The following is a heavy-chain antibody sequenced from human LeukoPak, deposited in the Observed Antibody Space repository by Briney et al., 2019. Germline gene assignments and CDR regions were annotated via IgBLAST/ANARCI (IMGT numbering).Heavy chain of an antibody. Sequence: SETLSLTXTVSGGSISSSSNYWGWVRQPPGKGLEWIGTVYSTGSTTYSSPSLKSRVTISVDTSRNQFSLKLRSVTAADTAVYFCARHEEEDGYNAKTIDYWGQGTLVTVSS. CDR2: VYSTGSTT. CDR3: ARHEEEDGYNAKTIDY. D-gene: IGHD5-24*01. CDR1: GGSISSSSNY. V-gene: IGHV4-39*01. J-gene: IGHJ4*02.